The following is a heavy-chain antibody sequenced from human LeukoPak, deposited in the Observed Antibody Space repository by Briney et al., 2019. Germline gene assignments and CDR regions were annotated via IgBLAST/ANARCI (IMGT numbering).Heavy chain of an antibody. CDR1: GFTFSSYV. V-gene: IGHV3-23*01. CDR3: AKGAGAGISFYYFDY. J-gene: IGHJ4*02. CDR2: ISGSGNIT. D-gene: IGHD3-10*01. Sequence: GGSLRLSCVVSGFTFSSYVISWVRQAPGKGLEWVSSISGSGNITYYADSVKGRFTISRDNSKNALYLQMNSLRAEDTAVYYCAKGAGAGISFYYFDYWGQGTLVTVSS.